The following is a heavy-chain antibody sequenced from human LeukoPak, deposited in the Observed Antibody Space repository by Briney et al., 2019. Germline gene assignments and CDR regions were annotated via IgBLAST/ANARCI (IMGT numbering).Heavy chain of an antibody. Sequence: ASETLSLTCAVYGGPFSGYYWGWIRQPPGKGLEWIGSIYYSGTTYYNPSLKSQVTISVDTSKNQFSLKLSSVTAADTAVYYCARDPVTSPYNWFDPWGQGTLVTVSS. V-gene: IGHV4-39*01. D-gene: IGHD2-21*02. CDR1: GGPFSGYY. CDR3: ARDPVTSPYNWFDP. CDR2: IYYSGTT. J-gene: IGHJ5*02.